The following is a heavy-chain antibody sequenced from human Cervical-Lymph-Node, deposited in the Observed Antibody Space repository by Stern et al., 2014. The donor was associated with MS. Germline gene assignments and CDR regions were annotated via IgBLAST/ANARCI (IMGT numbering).Heavy chain of an antibody. CDR1: GFSLSTGGAA. CDR2: IHCNDDV. V-gene: IGHV2-5*01. Sequence: QVTLKESGPTLVKPTQTLTLTCTFSGFSLSTGGAAVGWIRQPPGKALEWLALIHCNDDVRYSPSLKRRLTIAKDTSKNQEVLTLTNMHPVDTATYFCARSPSLWNGLDYYYYGLDVWGQGTTVTVSS. D-gene: IGHD1-1*01. CDR3: ARSPSLWNGLDYYYYGLDV. J-gene: IGHJ6*02.